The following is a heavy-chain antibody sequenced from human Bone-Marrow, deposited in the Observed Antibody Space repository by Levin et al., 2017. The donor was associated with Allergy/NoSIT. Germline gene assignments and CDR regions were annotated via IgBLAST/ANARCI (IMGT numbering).Heavy chain of an antibody. Sequence: SETLSLTCTVSGGSVSSGSYYWSWIRQPPGKGLEWIGYIYYSGSTNYNPSLKSRVTISVDTSKNQFSLKLSSVTAADTAVYYCARTVSDFWSGYDQIDYWGQGTLVTVSS. CDR3: ARTVSDFWSGYDQIDY. J-gene: IGHJ4*02. CDR1: GGSVSSGSYY. V-gene: IGHV4-61*01. D-gene: IGHD3-3*01. CDR2: IYYSGST.